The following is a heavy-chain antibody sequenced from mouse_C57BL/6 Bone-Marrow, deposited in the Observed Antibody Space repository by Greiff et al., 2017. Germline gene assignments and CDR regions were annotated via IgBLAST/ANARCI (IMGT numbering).Heavy chain of an antibody. J-gene: IGHJ2*01. D-gene: IGHD1-1*01. CDR2: IYPGSGNT. CDR3: ARSGITTVVATDY. V-gene: IGHV1-76*01. Sequence: QVQLKQSGAELVRPGASVKLSCKASGYTFTDYYINWVKQRPGQGLEWIARIYPGSGNTYYNEKFKGKATLTAEKSSSTAYMQLSSLTSEDSAVYFCARSGITTVVATDYWGQGTTLTVSS. CDR1: GYTFTDYY.